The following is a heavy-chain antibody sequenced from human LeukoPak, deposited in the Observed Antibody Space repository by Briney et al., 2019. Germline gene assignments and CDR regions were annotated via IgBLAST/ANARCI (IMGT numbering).Heavy chain of an antibody. CDR1: GYSFTTYW. CDR3: ARPREEGTAMGLRAFDI. Sequence: GESLKISCKGSGYSFTTYWIGWVRQVPGKGLEWMGIMYPGDSDVRYSPSFQGQVTILADKSISTAYLQWSSLKASDTAMYYCARPREEGTAMGLRAFDIWGQGTMVTVSS. V-gene: IGHV5-51*01. D-gene: IGHD5-18*01. J-gene: IGHJ3*02. CDR2: MYPGDSDV.